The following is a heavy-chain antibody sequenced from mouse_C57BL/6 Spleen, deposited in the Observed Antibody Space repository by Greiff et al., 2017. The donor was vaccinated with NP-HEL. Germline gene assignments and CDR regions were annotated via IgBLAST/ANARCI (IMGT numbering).Heavy chain of an antibody. CDR2: IRHKANGYTT. J-gene: IGHJ3*01. D-gene: IGHD2-2*01. CDR1: GFTFTDYY. Sequence: EVKLVESGGGLVQPGGSLSLSCAASGFTFTDYYMSWVRQPPGKALEWLGFIRHKANGYTTEYSASVKGRFTISRDNSQSILYLQMNALRAEDSATYYCARDGYPFAYWGQGTLVTVSA. CDR3: ARDGYPFAY. V-gene: IGHV7-3*01.